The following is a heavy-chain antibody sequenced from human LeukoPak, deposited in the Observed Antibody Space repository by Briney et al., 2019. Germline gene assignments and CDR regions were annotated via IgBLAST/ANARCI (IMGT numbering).Heavy chain of an antibody. J-gene: IGHJ4*02. D-gene: IGHD2-15*01. V-gene: IGHV3-11*04. CDR1: GFTLSDSY. CDR2: ISSSGGTI. CDR3: ARGYCSGGTCYLFDY. Sequence: GGSLRLSCAASGFTLSDSYMSWIRQAPGKGLEWISYISSSGGTIYYADSVKGRFSISRDNAKNSLYLQMNSLRAEDTAVYYCARGYCSGGTCYLFDYWGQGTLVTVSS.